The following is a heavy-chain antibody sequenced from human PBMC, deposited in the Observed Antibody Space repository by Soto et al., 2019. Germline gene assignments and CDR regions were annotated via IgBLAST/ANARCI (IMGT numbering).Heavy chain of an antibody. V-gene: IGHV1-46*01. CDR1: GYTFTSYY. CDR2: INPSGGST. Sequence: ASVKVSCKASGYTFTSYYMHWVRQAPGQGLEWMGIINPSGGSTSYAQKFQGRVTMTRDTSTSTVYMELSSLRSEDTAVYYCARVNAGVRDGYNFYYYYGMDVWGQGTTVTVSS. D-gene: IGHD5-12*01. CDR3: ARVNAGVRDGYNFYYYYGMDV. J-gene: IGHJ6*02.